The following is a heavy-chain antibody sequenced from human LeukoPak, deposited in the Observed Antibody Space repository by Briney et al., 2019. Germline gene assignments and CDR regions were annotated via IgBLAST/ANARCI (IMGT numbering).Heavy chain of an antibody. CDR1: GGSISSYY. CDR2: IYYSGST. CDR3: ARLRIAAAGTLRGNEGPYYYYGMDV. D-gene: IGHD6-13*01. J-gene: IGHJ6*02. V-gene: IGHV4-59*01. Sequence: PSETLSLTCTVSGGSISSYYWSWIRQPPGKGLEWIGYIYYSGSTNYNPSLKSRVTISVDTSKNQFSLKLSSVTAADTAVYYCARLRIAAAGTLRGNEGPYYYYGMDVWGQGTTVTVSS.